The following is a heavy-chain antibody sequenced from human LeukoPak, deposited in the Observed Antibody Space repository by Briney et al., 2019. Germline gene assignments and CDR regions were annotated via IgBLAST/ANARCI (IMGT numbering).Heavy chain of an antibody. J-gene: IGHJ4*02. CDR1: GFTFRNHW. CDR2: ISSDGSST. V-gene: IGHV3-74*03. Sequence: QPGGSLRLSCAASGFTFRNHWMHWVRQTLGKGLVWVSRISSDGSSTTYADSVKGRFTISRDNAKNTLYLQMNNLRAEDTAMYYCARDQRVTGRPDIDYWGQGTLVIVSS. CDR3: ARDQRVTGRPDIDY. D-gene: IGHD6-6*01.